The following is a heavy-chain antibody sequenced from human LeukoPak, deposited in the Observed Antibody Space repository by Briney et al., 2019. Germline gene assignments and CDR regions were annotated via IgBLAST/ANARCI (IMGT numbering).Heavy chain of an antibody. D-gene: IGHD2-21*02. CDR3: ARGGIAYCGGDCYPHFDY. J-gene: IGHJ4*02. CDR1: GFTFSSYG. V-gene: IGHV3-30*19. Sequence: SGGSLRLSCAASGFTFSSYGMHWVRQAPGKGLEWVAVIWYDGSNKYYADSVKGRFTISRDNSKSTLYLQMNSLRAEDTAVYYCARGGIAYCGGDCYPHFDYWGQGTLVTVSS. CDR2: IWYDGSNK.